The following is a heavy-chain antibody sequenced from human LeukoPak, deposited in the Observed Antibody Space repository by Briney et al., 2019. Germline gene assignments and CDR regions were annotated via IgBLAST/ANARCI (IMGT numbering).Heavy chain of an antibody. CDR1: GFTFSNAW. J-gene: IGHJ4*02. V-gene: IGHV3-15*01. Sequence: GGSLRLSCAASGFTFSNAWMCWVRQAPGKGLEWVGRIKSKTDGGTTDYAAPVKGRFTISRDDSKNTLYLQMNSLKTEDTAVYYCTTDLPLRYFDWLLDASDYWGQGTLVTVSS. CDR3: TTDLPLRYFDWLLDASDY. CDR2: IKSKTDGGTT. D-gene: IGHD3-9*01.